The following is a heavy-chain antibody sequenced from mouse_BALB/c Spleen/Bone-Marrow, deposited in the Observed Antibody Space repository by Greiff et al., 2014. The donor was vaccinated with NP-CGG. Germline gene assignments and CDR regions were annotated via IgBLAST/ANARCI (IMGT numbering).Heavy chain of an antibody. CDR3: ARGVPMDY. CDR2: IYPGDGDT. Sequence: VQLQQSGAELVRPGSSVKISCKASGYAFSSYWMNWAKQRPGQGLEWIGQIYPGDGDTNYNGKFKGKATLTADKSSSTAYMQLSSLTSEDSAVYFCARGVPMDYWGQGTSVTVSS. J-gene: IGHJ4*01. CDR1: GYAFSSYW. V-gene: IGHV1-80*01.